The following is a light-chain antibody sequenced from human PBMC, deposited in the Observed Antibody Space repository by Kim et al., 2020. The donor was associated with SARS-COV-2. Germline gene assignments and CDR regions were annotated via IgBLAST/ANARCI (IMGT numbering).Light chain of an antibody. V-gene: IGKV3-11*01. CDR1: QNVGST. Sequence: WTPGETATLSCTASQNVGSTSDWYQQIPGQRPRLLRYDVSNRSTVIPARFIGSGSETDFTLTISNLESEGVAVYYCQHRDNWPLTFYGGTKMDI. CDR3: QHRDNWPLT. J-gene: IGKJ4*01. CDR2: DVS.